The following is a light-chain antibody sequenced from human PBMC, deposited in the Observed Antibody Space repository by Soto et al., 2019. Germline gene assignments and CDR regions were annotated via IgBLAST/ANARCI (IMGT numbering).Light chain of an antibody. Sequence: QSALTQPPSASGSPGQSVTISCTGTSSDVGGYNYVSWYQQHPGKAPKLMIYEVSKRPSGVPDRFSGSKSGNTASLTVSGLQAEDEADYYCSSYAGSYVWLFGGGTSSPS. CDR2: EVS. J-gene: IGLJ3*02. V-gene: IGLV2-8*01. CDR3: SSYAGSYVWL. CDR1: SSDVGGYNY.